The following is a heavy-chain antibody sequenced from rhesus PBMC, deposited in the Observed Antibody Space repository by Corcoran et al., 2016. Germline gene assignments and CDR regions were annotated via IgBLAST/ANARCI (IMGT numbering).Heavy chain of an antibody. D-gene: IGHD5-42*01. CDR2: ISGSSGST. CDR1: GGSVSRSNW. J-gene: IGHJ4*01. Sequence: QVQLQESGPGLVKPSETLSLTCAVSGGSVSRSNWWSGIRQPPGEGLEWVGYISGSSGSTYYNPSLKSRVTISTDTSKNQFSLELSSVTAADTAVDYCARDEGYSGYGFGYWGQGVLVTVSS. V-gene: IGHV4-65*01. CDR3: ARDEGYSGYGFGY.